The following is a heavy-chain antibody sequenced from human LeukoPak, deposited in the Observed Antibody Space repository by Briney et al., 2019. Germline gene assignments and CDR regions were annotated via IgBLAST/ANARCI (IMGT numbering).Heavy chain of an antibody. D-gene: IGHD6-19*01. Sequence: GASVKVSCKASGYTFTSYAMHWVRQAPGQRLEWMGWINAGNGNTKYSQKFQGRVTITRDTSASTAYVELSSLRSEDTAVYYCAREGYSSGWTFDYWGQGTLVTVSS. CDR3: AREGYSSGWTFDY. CDR1: GYTFTSYA. CDR2: INAGNGNT. V-gene: IGHV1-3*01. J-gene: IGHJ4*02.